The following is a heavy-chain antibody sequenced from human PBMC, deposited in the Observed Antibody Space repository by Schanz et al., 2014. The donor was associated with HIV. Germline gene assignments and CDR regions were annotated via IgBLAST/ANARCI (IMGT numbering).Heavy chain of an antibody. CDR2: MNPNSGHT. V-gene: IGHV1-8*01. CDR1: GYTFSSYD. J-gene: IGHJ5*02. D-gene: IGHD6-6*01. CDR3: ARARAKIEGRPVGNWFDP. Sequence: QVQLVQSGAEVKNPGASVKVSCKASGYTFSSYDINWVRQATGQGPEWMGWMNPNSGHTGYAQKFQGRVDMTRTTAISTAYMELRGLTSEDTAVYFCARARAKIEGRPVGNWFDPGGQGTLVTVSS.